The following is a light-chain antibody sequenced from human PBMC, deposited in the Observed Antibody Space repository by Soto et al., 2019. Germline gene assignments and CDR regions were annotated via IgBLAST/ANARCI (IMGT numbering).Light chain of an antibody. CDR3: QHLP. Sequence: DIQMTQSPSTLSASVGDRVTITCRASQSISSWLAWYQQKPGKAPKLLIYDASSLESGVPSRFSGSGSGTEFPLTIRSLLPDYFATYYCQHLPFGQGPKVEIK. J-gene: IGKJ1*01. V-gene: IGKV1-5*01. CDR1: QSISSW. CDR2: DAS.